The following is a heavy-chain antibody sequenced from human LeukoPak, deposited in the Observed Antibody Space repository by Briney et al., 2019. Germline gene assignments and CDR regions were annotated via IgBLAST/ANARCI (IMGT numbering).Heavy chain of an antibody. CDR2: IYSVAST. V-gene: IGHV3-53*01. CDR1: GFGVTNNY. J-gene: IGHJ1*01. D-gene: IGHD3-10*01. CDR3: TRPHSRGREILN. Sequence: GGSLRLSCAASGFGVTNNYMSWVRQAPGKGLEFVSLIYSVASTYYADSVKGRFTISRDDSKNTGFLQMNSLGPEDTAIYFCTRPHSRGREILNWGQGALVTVSS.